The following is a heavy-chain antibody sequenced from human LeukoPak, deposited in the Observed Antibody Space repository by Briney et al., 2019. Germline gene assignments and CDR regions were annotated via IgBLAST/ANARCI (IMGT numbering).Heavy chain of an antibody. CDR3: ARSLVGSWYFDY. CDR2: IYHSGST. CDR1: GGSISSGDYY. J-gene: IGHJ4*02. V-gene: IGHV4-30-2*01. D-gene: IGHD2-21*01. Sequence: PSETLSLTYTVSGGSISSGDYYWSWIRQPPGKGLEWIGYIYHSGSTYYNPSLKGRVTISVDRSKNQFSLKLSSVTAADTAVYYCARSLVGSWYFDYWGQGTLVTVSS.